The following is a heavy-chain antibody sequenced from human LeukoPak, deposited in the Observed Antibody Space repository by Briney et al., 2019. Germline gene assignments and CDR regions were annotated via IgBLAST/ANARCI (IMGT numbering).Heavy chain of an antibody. CDR2: IGTAGDT. D-gene: IGHD3-22*01. Sequence: GGSLRLSCAASGFTFSNYDMHWVRQATGKGLEWVSAIGTAGDTYYPGSVKGRFTISRENAKNSLYLQMNSLRAGDTAVYYCARGGGIHDSSAPAPAFDIWGQGTMVTVSS. J-gene: IGHJ3*02. CDR3: ARGGGIHDSSAPAPAFDI. V-gene: IGHV3-13*01. CDR1: GFTFSNYD.